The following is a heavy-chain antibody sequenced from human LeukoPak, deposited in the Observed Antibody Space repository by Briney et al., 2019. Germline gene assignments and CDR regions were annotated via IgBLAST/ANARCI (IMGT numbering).Heavy chain of an antibody. J-gene: IGHJ5*02. Sequence: PSETLSLTCAVYGGSFSGYYWSWIRQPPGKGLEWIGEINHSGSTNYNPSLKSRVTISVDTSKNQFSLKLSSVTAADTAVYYCARIDDSSGYYPFDPWGQGTLVTVSS. V-gene: IGHV4-34*01. CDR1: GGSFSGYY. CDR3: ARIDDSSGYYPFDP. D-gene: IGHD3-22*01. CDR2: INHSGST.